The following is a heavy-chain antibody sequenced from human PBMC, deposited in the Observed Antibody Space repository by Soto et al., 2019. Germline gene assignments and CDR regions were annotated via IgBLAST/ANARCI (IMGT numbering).Heavy chain of an antibody. J-gene: IGHJ6*02. CDR1: GYTFTSYG. D-gene: IGHD1-20*01. CDR2: ISAYNGNT. Sequence: ASVKVSCKASGYTFTSYGISWVRQAPGQGLEWMGWISAYNGNTNYAQKLQGRDTMTTDTSTSTAYMELRSLRSDDTAVYYCARDQNNWNDDYYYYYGMDVWGQGTTVTVSS. V-gene: IGHV1-18*01. CDR3: ARDQNNWNDDYYYYYGMDV.